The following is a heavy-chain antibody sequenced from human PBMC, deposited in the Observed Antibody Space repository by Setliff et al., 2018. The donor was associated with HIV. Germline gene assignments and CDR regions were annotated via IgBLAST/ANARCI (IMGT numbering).Heavy chain of an antibody. CDR3: GRLSETAMASFDS. J-gene: IGHJ4*02. CDR1: GGSITSYH. D-gene: IGHD5-18*01. Sequence: KASETLSLTCSVSGGSITSYHWSWIRQSPGKGLEWIGYIYKSGTTNYKSSLKSRVTISADPSKNQFSLKATSVTAADTAVYYCGRLSETAMASFDSWGQGTLVTVSS. CDR2: IYKSGTT. V-gene: IGHV4-4*08.